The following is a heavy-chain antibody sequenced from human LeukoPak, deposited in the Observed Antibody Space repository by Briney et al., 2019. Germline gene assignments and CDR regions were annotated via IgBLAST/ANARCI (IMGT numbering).Heavy chain of an antibody. J-gene: IGHJ4*02. CDR3: ARDFLPLRFLEWLLGY. Sequence: ASVKVSCKASGYTFTSYYMHWVRQAPGQGLEWMGIINPSGGSTSYAQKFQGRVTMTRDTSTSTVYMELSSLRSEDTAVYYCARDFLPLRFLEWLLGYWGQGTLVTVSS. V-gene: IGHV1-46*01. D-gene: IGHD3-3*01. CDR2: INPSGGST. CDR1: GYTFTSYY.